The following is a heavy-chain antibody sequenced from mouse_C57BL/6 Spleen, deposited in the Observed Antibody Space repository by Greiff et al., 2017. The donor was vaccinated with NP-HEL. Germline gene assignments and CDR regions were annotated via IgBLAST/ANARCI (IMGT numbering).Heavy chain of an antibody. Sequence: EVQLQQSGTVLARPGASVKMSCKTSGYTFTSYWMHWVKQRPGQGLEWIGAIYPGNSDTSYNQKFKGKAKLTAVTSASTAYMELSSLTNEDSAVYYCTRRDWDEDYFDYWGQGTTLTVSS. CDR3: TRRDWDEDYFDY. D-gene: IGHD4-1*01. V-gene: IGHV1-5*01. CDR2: IYPGNSDT. CDR1: GYTFTSYW. J-gene: IGHJ2*01.